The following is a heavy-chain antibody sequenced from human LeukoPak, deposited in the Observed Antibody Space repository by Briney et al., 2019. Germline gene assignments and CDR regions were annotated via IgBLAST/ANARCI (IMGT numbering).Heavy chain of an antibody. Sequence: GGSLRLSCAASGFTFSGYAMHWVRQAPGKGLEWVAVISYDGSNKYYADSVKGRFTISRDNSKNTLYLQMNSLRAEDTAVYYCAREGPPRTLYNWFDPWGQGTLVTVSS. CDR3: AREGPPRTLYNWFDP. CDR2: ISYDGSNK. D-gene: IGHD3-16*01. CDR1: GFTFSGYA. J-gene: IGHJ5*02. V-gene: IGHV3-30-3*01.